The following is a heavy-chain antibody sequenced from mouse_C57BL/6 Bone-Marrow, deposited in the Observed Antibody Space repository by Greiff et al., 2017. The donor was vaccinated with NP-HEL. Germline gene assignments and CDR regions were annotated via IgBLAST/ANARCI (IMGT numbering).Heavy chain of an antibody. CDR3: VRHDGNYDVYYAMDY. Sequence: EVKLVESGGGLVQPKGSLKLSCAASGFSFNTYAMNWVRQAPGKGLEWVARIRSKSNNYATYYADSVKDRFTISRDDSESMLYLQMNNLKTEDTAMYYCVRHDGNYDVYYAMDYWGQGTSVTVSS. CDR2: IRSKSNNYAT. D-gene: IGHD2-1*01. V-gene: IGHV10-1*01. J-gene: IGHJ4*01. CDR1: GFSFNTYA.